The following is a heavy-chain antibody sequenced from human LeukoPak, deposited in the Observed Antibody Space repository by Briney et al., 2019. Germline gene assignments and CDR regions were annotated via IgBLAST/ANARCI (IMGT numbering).Heavy chain of an antibody. CDR3: ASDRVLGSGSLDN. CDR1: GFRFSDFW. CDR2: IRGDWHDT. J-gene: IGHJ4*02. V-gene: IGHV3-74*01. Sequence: GGSLRLSYTASGFRFSDFWMHWVRQAPGKGLEWVSRIRGDWHDTTYADSVKGRFTISRDNAQNTLYLQMNSLRVEDTAVYYCASDRVLGSGSLDNWGQGTLVTVSS. D-gene: IGHD3-10*01.